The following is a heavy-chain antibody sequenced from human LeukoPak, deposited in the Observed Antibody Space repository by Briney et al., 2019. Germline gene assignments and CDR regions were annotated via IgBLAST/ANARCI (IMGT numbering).Heavy chain of an antibody. D-gene: IGHD1-26*01. Sequence: GGSLRLSCAASGFILSSSEMNWVRQAPGKGLEWVSFIATDSTIYYADSVKGRFTLSRDNAKNSLYLQMNSLRGEDTAIYYCARDPYNGGYGDSYYYYMDVWGKGTTVTISS. J-gene: IGHJ6*03. V-gene: IGHV3-48*03. CDR2: IATDSTI. CDR1: GFILSSSE. CDR3: ARDPYNGGYGDSYYYYMDV.